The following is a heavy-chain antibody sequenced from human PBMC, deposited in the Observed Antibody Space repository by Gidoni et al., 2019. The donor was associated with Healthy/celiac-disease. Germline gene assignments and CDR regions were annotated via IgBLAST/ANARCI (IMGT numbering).Heavy chain of an antibody. CDR3: ARETEYCSSTSCYPIPAY. V-gene: IGHV3-7*04. D-gene: IGHD2-2*01. CDR1: GFTFRSYW. CDR2: IKQDGSEK. Sequence: EVQLVESGGGLVPPGGSLRLSCSASGFTFRSYWMSWVRQAPGKGLEWVANIKQDGSEKYYVDSVKGRFTISRDNAKNSLYLQMNSLRAEDTAVYYCARETEYCSSTSCYPIPAYWGQGTLVTVSS. J-gene: IGHJ4*02.